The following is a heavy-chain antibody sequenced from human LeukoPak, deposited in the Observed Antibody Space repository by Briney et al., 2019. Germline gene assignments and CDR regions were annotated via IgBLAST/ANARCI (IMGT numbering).Heavy chain of an antibody. CDR1: GYTFTSNY. CDR2: ISPSGGST. Sequence: ASVKVSCKAFGYTFTSNYMHWVRQAPGQGPEWMGVISPSGGSTTYAQKFQGRVTLTRGMSTSTDYLELSSLRSEDTAVYYCAREGIELPDYWGRGTLVTVSS. CDR3: AREGIELPDY. J-gene: IGHJ4*02. V-gene: IGHV1-46*01. D-gene: IGHD1-26*01.